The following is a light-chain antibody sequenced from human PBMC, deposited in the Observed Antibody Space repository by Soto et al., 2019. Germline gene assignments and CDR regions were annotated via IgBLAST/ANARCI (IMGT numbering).Light chain of an antibody. Sequence: DIQMTQSPSSLSASVGDRVTITCRASQTISRYANWYQQKPGKAPKLLIYDVSSLESGVQSRFSGSGSGTEFTLAIRSLQPDDFATYYCKQYNSYPWTFGQGTKVDIK. J-gene: IGKJ1*01. CDR1: QTISRY. CDR3: KQYNSYPWT. V-gene: IGKV1-5*01. CDR2: DVS.